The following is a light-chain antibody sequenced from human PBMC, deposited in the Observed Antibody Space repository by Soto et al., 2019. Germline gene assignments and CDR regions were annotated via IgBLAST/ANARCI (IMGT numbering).Light chain of an antibody. CDR3: QQYNGYPHT. CDR1: QSISTW. Sequence: DIPMTQSPSTLSASVGERVTITCRASQSISTWLAWYQQKPGKAPKLLIYKASSLRNGVPSRFSGSGSGTEFTLTIYSLQPDDFASYYCQQYNGYPHTFGQGTKLEIK. J-gene: IGKJ2*01. V-gene: IGKV1-5*03. CDR2: KAS.